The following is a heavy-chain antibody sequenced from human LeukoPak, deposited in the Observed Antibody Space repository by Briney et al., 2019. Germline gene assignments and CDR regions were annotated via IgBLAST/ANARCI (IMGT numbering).Heavy chain of an antibody. CDR3: AKDKGCSTTRCQNNWFDP. CDR1: GFTFSRYA. J-gene: IGHJ5*02. Sequence: GGSLRLSCSASGFTFSRYAMHWVRQAPGKGLEWVSLISAGGTSTDYADSVKGRFTISRDNSVNSLYLQMNSLRTEDTALYYCAKDKGCSTTRCQNNWFDPWGQGTLVTVSS. V-gene: IGHV3-43*02. D-gene: IGHD2-2*01. CDR2: ISAGGTST.